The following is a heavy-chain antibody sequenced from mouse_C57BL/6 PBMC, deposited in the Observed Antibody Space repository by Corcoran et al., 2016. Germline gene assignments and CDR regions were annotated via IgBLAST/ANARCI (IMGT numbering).Heavy chain of an antibody. CDR3: ARGDDYGFSPRFAY. CDR1: GYAFSSYW. J-gene: IGHJ3*01. V-gene: IGHV1-80*01. CDR2: IYPGDGDT. D-gene: IGHD2-4*01. Sequence: QVQLQQSGAELVKPGASVKISCKASGYAFSSYWMNWVKQRPGKGLEWIGQIYPGDGDTNYNGKFKGKATLTADKSSSTAYMQLSSLTSEDSAVYFCARGDDYGFSPRFAYWGQGTLVTVSA.